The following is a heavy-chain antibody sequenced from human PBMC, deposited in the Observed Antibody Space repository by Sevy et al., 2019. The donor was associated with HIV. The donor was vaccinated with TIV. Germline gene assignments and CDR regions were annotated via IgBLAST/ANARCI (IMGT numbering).Heavy chain of an antibody. V-gene: IGHV1-18*01. CDR3: AKEGKNIRSWFDP. CDR1: GYSFTNYG. D-gene: IGHD3-3*02. CDR2: FSGYNCYT. Sequence: ASVKVSCKASGYSFTNYGIGGVRQAPGQGLEWMGWFSGYNCYTNYEQNLQGRVTMTTDTTTSTAYMELRSLRSDETAIYYCAKEGKNIRSWFDPWGQGTLVTVSS. J-gene: IGHJ5*02.